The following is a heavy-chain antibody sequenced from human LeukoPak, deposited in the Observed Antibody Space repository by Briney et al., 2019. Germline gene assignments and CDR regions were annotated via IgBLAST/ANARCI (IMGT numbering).Heavy chain of an antibody. Sequence: SETLSLTCTVSGGSISSSSYYWSWIRQPPGKGLEWIGYIYYSGSTNYNPSLKSRVTISVDTSKNQFSLKLSSVTAADTAVYYCARHVILKSHASGIVSYFDYWGQGTLVTVSS. CDR3: ARHVILKSHASGIVSYFDY. CDR2: IYYSGST. J-gene: IGHJ4*02. CDR1: GGSISSSSYY. D-gene: IGHD3-10*01. V-gene: IGHV4-61*05.